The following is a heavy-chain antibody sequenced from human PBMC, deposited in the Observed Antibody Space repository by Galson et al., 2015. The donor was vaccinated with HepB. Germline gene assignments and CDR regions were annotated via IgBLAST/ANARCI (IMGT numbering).Heavy chain of an antibody. CDR1: GGSISSYY. CDR2: IHYSGST. D-gene: IGHD6-13*01. Sequence: ETLSLTCTVSGGSISSYYWSWIRQPPGKGLEWIGYIHYSGSTNYNPSLKSRATISADTSRNLFSLKLNSVTAADTAVYYCARSDSSSWYDNPYHYGMDVWGRGTTVTVSS. J-gene: IGHJ6*02. V-gene: IGHV4-59*08. CDR3: ARSDSSSWYDNPYHYGMDV.